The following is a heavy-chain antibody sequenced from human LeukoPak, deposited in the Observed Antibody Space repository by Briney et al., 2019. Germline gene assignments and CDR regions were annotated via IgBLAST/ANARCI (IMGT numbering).Heavy chain of an antibody. CDR3: ARDWATVTELDY. V-gene: IGHV4-39*02. Sequence: PSETLSLTCTVSGGSISSSSYYWGWIRQPPGKGLEWIGSIYYSGSTYYNPSLKSRVTISVDTSKNQFSLKLSSVTAADTAVYCCARDWATVTELDYWGQGTLVTVSS. J-gene: IGHJ4*02. CDR2: IYYSGST. D-gene: IGHD4-17*01. CDR1: GGSISSSSYY.